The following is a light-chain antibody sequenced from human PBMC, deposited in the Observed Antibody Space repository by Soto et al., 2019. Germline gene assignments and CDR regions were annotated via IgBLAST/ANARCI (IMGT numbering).Light chain of an antibody. CDR3: QQYNIWPRT. V-gene: IGKV3-15*01. CDR2: GAS. Sequence: ETVMTQSPATLSVSPGERATLSCRASQSVNSNLAWYQQKLGQAPRVLIFGASTRATGIPARFSGSGSGTEFSLTINSLQSEDFAVYFCQQYNIWPRTFGQGTKVDIK. CDR1: QSVNSN. J-gene: IGKJ1*01.